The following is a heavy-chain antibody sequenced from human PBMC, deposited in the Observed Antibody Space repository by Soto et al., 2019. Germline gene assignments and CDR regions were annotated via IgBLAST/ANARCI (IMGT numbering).Heavy chain of an antibody. D-gene: IGHD6-13*01. CDR2: INAGNGNT. CDR1: GYTFTSYA. V-gene: IGHV1-3*01. CDR3: ARAVFLAAAGPYYFDY. Sequence: ASVKVSCKASGYTFTSYAMHWVRQAPGQRLEWMGWINAGNGNTKYSQKFQGRVTITRDTSASTAYMELSSLRSEDTAVYYCARAVFLAAAGPYYFDYWGQGTLVTVSS. J-gene: IGHJ4*02.